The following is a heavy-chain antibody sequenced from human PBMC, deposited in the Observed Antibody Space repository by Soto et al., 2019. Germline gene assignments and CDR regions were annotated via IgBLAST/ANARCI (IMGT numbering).Heavy chain of an antibody. Sequence: PSETLSLTCNVSTGSIFSHSYYWAWIRQPPGKGLEWIGSNYYSGSTYYNPSLKSRVTITVDTSKNQFSLKLSSVTAADTAVYYCATTEAWRDQKARYYYYYYGMDVWGQGTTVTVSS. CDR2: NYYSGST. J-gene: IGHJ6*02. D-gene: IGHD2-2*01. V-gene: IGHV4-39*01. CDR1: TGSIFSHSYY. CDR3: ATTEAWRDQKARYYYYYYGMDV.